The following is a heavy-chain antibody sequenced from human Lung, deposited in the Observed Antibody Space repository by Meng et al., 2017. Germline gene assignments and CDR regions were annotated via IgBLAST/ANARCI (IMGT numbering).Heavy chain of an antibody. J-gene: IGHJ4*02. CDR2: INHSGST. CDR3: ARGPTTMAHDFDY. D-gene: IGHD4-11*01. Sequence: QVQIKQWGAGLLKPSETWSLTCVVSGGSFSDYYWSWFRQPPGKGLEWIGEINHSGSTNSNPSLESRATISVDTSQNNLSLKLSSVTAADSAVYYCARGPTTMAHDFDYWGQGTLVTVSS. CDR1: GGSFSDYY. V-gene: IGHV4-34*01.